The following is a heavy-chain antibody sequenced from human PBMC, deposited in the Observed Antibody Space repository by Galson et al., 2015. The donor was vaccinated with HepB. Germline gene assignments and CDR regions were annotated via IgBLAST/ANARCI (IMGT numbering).Heavy chain of an antibody. CDR1: GVSITDYY. Sequence: TLSLTCSVSGVSITDYYWTWIRQPPGKGLEWIGYIYYVGSTKYAPSLRTRVTISLDTSKNQFSLNLNSVTSADTAVYYCARLLGGSASGFDPWGQGTLVTVSS. J-gene: IGHJ5*02. D-gene: IGHD6-19*01. CDR3: ARLLGGSASGFDP. CDR2: IYYVGST. V-gene: IGHV4-59*12.